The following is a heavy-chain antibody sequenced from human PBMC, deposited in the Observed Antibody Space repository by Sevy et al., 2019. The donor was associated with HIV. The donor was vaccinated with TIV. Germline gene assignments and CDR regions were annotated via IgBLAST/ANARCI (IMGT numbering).Heavy chain of an antibody. CDR3: ARGRYDSTGYYIYDSFDI. D-gene: IGHD3-22*01. Sequence: GGSLRLSCAASGFSVSGIYMSWVRQAPGKGLEWVSVRYVGGSTYYADSVKGRFTISRDNSKNTLYLEMSSLRAEDTAIYYCARGRYDSTGYYIYDSFDIWGQGTMVTVSS. CDR2: RYVGGST. J-gene: IGHJ3*02. V-gene: IGHV3-53*01. CDR1: GFSVSGIY.